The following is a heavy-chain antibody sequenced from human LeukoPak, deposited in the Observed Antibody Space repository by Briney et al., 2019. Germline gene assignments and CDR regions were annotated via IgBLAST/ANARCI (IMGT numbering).Heavy chain of an antibody. V-gene: IGHV4-59*11. CDR1: GGSISNHY. J-gene: IGHJ6*03. CDR3: ARFGSCTNCVCDRGALVYYYYFVDF. Sequence: SETLPLTCTVPGGSISNHYWSSIRQTPGKGLGRIEHIYYNGRTNYNPSLKSRVTISVHTSKDQFSLKLSSVTAADTAVYYCARFGSCTNCVCDRGALVYYYYFVDFWGEGTAVTVSS. D-gene: IGHD2-8*01. CDR2: IYYNGRT.